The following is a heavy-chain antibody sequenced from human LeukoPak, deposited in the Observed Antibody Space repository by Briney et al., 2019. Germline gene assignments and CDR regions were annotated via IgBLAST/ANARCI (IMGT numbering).Heavy chain of an antibody. CDR3: ARRVGGYDSSGYYFSNVRDYYYYMDV. D-gene: IGHD3-22*01. V-gene: IGHV3-74*01. CDR1: GFTFSSYW. CDR2: INSDGSST. J-gene: IGHJ6*03. Sequence: GGSLRLSCAASGFTFSSYWMHWVRQAPGKGLVWVSRINSDGSSTSYADSVKGRFTISRDNAKNTLYLQMNSLRAEDTAVYYCARRVGGYDSSGYYFSNVRDYYYYMDVWGKGTTVTVSS.